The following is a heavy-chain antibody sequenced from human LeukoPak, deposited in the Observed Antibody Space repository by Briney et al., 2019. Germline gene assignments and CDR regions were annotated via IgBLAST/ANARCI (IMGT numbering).Heavy chain of an antibody. Sequence: PSETLSLTCTVSGASISSSRYYWGWIRQPPGRGLEWFGGIYDSGSTYYNPSLKTRVTISVDTSKNQFSLKLSSVTAADTAVYYCARGASGFDYWGQGTLVTVSS. CDR1: GASISSSRYY. D-gene: IGHD4/OR15-4a*01. J-gene: IGHJ4*02. CDR2: IYDSGST. CDR3: ARGASGFDY. V-gene: IGHV4-39*01.